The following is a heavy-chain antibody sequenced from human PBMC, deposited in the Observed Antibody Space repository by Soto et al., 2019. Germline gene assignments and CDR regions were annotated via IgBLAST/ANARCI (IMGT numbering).Heavy chain of an antibody. V-gene: IGHV3-30-3*01. Sequence: GGSLRLSCAASGFTFSSYAMHWVRQAPGKGLEWVAVISYDGSNKYYADSVKGRFTISRDNSKNTLYLQMNSLRAEDTAVYYCARDQGDYGEVRGLDYWGQGTLVTVS. CDR3: ARDQGDYGEVRGLDY. CDR2: ISYDGSNK. CDR1: GFTFSSYA. D-gene: IGHD4-17*01. J-gene: IGHJ4*02.